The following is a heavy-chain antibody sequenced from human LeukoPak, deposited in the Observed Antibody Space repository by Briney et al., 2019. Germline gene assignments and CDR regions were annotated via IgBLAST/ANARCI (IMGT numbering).Heavy chain of an antibody. CDR1: GGSISSYY. V-gene: IGHV4-59*08. CDR2: IYYSGST. Sequence: PSETLSLTCTVSGGSISSYYWSWIRQPPGKGLEWIGYIYYSGSTNYNPSLKSRVTISVDTSKNQFSLKLSSVIAADTAVYYCARQNGRGYDYVWGSYRPIFDYWGQGTLVTVSS. CDR3: ARQNGRGYDYVWGSYRPIFDY. J-gene: IGHJ4*02. D-gene: IGHD3-16*02.